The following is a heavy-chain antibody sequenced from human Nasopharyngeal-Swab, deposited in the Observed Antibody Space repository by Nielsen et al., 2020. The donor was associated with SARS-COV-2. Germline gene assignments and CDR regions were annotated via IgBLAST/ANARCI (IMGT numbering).Heavy chain of an antibody. CDR1: GFTFSNYG. CDR3: AKAFGEDQLAEDAFDA. CDR2: ISYDGNIK. D-gene: IGHD3-16*01. J-gene: IGHJ3*01. Sequence: GGFLRLSCAASGFTFSNYGMHWVRQAPGKGLEWVAVISYDGNIKSYADYVRGRFLISRDNSHNTLYLQMSRLRTEDRAVYYCAKAFGEDQLAEDAFDAWGQGTMVTVSS. V-gene: IGHV3-30*18.